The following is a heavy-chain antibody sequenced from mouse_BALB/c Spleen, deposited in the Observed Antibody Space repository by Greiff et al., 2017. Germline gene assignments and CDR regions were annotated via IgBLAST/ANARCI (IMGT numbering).Heavy chain of an antibody. Sequence: VKVVESGPGLVAPSQSLSITCTVSGFSLTSYGVHWVRQPPGKGLEWLGVIWAGGSTNYNSALMSRLSISKDNSKSQVFLKMNSLQTDDTAMYYCARDLDYGSRIYAMDYWGQGTSVTVSS. CDR3: ARDLDYGSRIYAMDY. V-gene: IGHV2-9*02. CDR1: GFSLTSYG. D-gene: IGHD1-1*01. CDR2: IWAGGST. J-gene: IGHJ4*01.